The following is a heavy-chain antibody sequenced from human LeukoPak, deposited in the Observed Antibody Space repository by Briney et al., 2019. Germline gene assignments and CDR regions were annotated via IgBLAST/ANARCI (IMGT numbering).Heavy chain of an antibody. CDR2: IFHTGSS. D-gene: IGHD3-3*01. V-gene: IGHV4-38-2*02. J-gene: IGHJ5*02. CDR3: ARDLGLTISDNWFDP. CDR1: DYSISRGYV. Sequence: SDTLSLPRTVSDYSISRGYVWIWIRQPPGKGPEWIGSIFHTGSSYYNPSLKSPVAISVDTSKNQFSLELSSVTAADTAVYYCARDLGLTISDNWFDPWGQGTLVTVSS.